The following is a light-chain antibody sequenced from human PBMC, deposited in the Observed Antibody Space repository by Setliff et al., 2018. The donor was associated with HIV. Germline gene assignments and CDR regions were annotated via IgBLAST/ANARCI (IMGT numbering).Light chain of an antibody. CDR2: DVT. CDR1: SSDVGGYNF. Sequence: SALTQPRSVSGSPGQPVTISCTGTSSDVGGYNFVSWYQQHPGKAPKLLIYDVTKRPSGVPDRFSGSKSGNTASLTISGLQPEDEADYFCRSYARTNTFTYVFGTGTKVTVL. J-gene: IGLJ1*01. CDR3: RSYARTNTFTYV. V-gene: IGLV2-11*01.